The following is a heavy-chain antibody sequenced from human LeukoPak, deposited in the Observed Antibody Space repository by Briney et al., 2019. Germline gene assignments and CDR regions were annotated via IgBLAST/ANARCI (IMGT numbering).Heavy chain of an antibody. CDR3: ARDVGRNYGTDY. J-gene: IGHJ4*02. Sequence: GGSLRLSCAASGFTFSNYWMHWVRQAPGKGLVWVSRINADGSSTSNADSVKGRFTISRDNAKNTLYLQMNSLRAEDTAVYYCARDVGRNYGTDYWGQGTLVTVPS. D-gene: IGHD3-10*01. V-gene: IGHV3-74*01. CDR2: INADGSST. CDR1: GFTFSNYW.